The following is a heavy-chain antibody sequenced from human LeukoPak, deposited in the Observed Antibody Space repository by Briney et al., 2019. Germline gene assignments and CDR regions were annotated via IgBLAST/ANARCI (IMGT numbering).Heavy chain of an antibody. J-gene: IGHJ5*02. Sequence: GASVKVSCKVSGYTLTELSMHWVRQAPGKGLEWMGGFDPEDGETIYAQKFQGRVTMTEDTSTDTAYMELSSLRSEDTAVYYCATHLPVAGTAWWFDPWGQGTLVTVSS. CDR3: ATHLPVAGTAWWFDP. D-gene: IGHD6-19*01. CDR1: GYTLTELS. CDR2: FDPEDGET. V-gene: IGHV1-24*01.